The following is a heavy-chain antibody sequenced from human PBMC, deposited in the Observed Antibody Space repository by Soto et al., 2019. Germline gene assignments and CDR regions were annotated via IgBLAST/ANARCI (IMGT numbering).Heavy chain of an antibody. J-gene: IGHJ6*02. CDR3: ARNDFWSGYYMGYYGMDV. CDR2: IYYSGST. V-gene: IGHV4-59*01. Sequence: KTSETLSLTCTVSGGSISSYYWSWIRQPPGKGLEWIGYIYYSGSTNYNPSLKSRVTISVDTSKNQFSLKLSSVTAADTAVYYCARNDFWSGYYMGYYGMDVWGQGTTVTVSS. CDR1: GGSISSYY. D-gene: IGHD3-3*01.